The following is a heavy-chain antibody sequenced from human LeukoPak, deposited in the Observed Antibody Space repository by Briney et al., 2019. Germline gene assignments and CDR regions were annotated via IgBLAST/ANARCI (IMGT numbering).Heavy chain of an antibody. J-gene: IGHJ3*02. Sequence: SETLSLTCAVFGGSISSGGYSWSWIRQPPGKGLEWIGYIYHSGSTYYNPSLKSRVTISVDRSKNQFSLKLSSVTAADTAVYYCARHGSGYEFHDAFDIWGQGTMVTVSS. CDR3: ARHGSGYEFHDAFDI. D-gene: IGHD5-12*01. CDR1: GGSISSGGYS. CDR2: IYHSGST. V-gene: IGHV4-30-2*01.